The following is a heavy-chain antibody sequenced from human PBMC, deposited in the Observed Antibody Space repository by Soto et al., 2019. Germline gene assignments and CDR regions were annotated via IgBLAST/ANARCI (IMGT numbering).Heavy chain of an antibody. CDR1: GFTFSSYW. CDR3: ARDPNIVVVPAATYYYYGMDV. Sequence: PGGSLRLSCAASGFTFSSYWMHWVRQAPGKGLVWVSHINSDGSSTTYADSVKGRFTISRDNAKNTLYLQMNSLRAEDTAVYYCARDPNIVVVPAATYYYYGMDVWGQGTTVTVSS. J-gene: IGHJ6*02. V-gene: IGHV3-74*01. D-gene: IGHD2-2*01. CDR2: INSDGSST.